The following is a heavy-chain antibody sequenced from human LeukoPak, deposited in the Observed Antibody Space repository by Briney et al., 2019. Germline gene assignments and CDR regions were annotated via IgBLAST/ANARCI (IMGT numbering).Heavy chain of an antibody. D-gene: IGHD2-2*01. Sequence: GGSLRLSCAASGFTFSSYAMHWVRQAPGKGLEWVAVISYDGSNKYYAYSVKGRFTISRDNSKNTLYLQMNSLRAEDTAVYYCARDLRSLVVVPAAIDYWGQGTLVTVSS. CDR1: GFTFSSYA. CDR2: ISYDGSNK. J-gene: IGHJ4*02. CDR3: ARDLRSLVVVPAAIDY. V-gene: IGHV3-30*04.